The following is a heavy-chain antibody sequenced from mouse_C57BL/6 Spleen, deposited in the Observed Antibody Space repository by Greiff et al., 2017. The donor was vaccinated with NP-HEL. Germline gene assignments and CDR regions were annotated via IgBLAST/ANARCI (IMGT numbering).Heavy chain of an antibody. J-gene: IGHJ4*01. CDR3: TRGVYDGYYDYAMDY. V-gene: IGHV1-15*01. CDR1: GYTFTDYE. CDR2: IDPETGGT. Sequence: VQLQQSGAELVRPGASVTLSCKASGYTFTDYEMHWVKQTPVHGLEWIGAIDPETGGTAYNQKFKGKAILTADKSSSTAYMELRSLTSEDSAVYYCTRGVYDGYYDYAMDYWGQGTSVTVSS. D-gene: IGHD2-3*01.